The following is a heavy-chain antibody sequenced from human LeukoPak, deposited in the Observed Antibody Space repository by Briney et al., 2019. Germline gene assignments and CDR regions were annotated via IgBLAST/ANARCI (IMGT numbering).Heavy chain of an antibody. CDR1: GFTVSNNY. V-gene: IGHV3-53*01. CDR3: VSNSGELGA. Sequence: GGSLRLSCAASGFTVSNNYMSWVRRAAGKGLEWVALIYSGGSTYYADSVKGRFTISRDNSKNTLNLQMNSLRAEDTAVYYCVSNSGELGAWGQGTLVTVSS. CDR2: IYSGGST. J-gene: IGHJ5*02. D-gene: IGHD2-21*01.